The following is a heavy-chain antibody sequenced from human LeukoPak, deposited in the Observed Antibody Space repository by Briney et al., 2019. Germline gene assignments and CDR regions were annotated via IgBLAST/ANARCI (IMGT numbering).Heavy chain of an antibody. Sequence: GGSLRLSCSASGFTFSSYAMSWVRQAPEKGLEWVSVISGSGGTTHDADSVKGRFTISRDNSKNTLYLQMNSPRAEDTAVYYCAKDRYVSGTYHISVWGQGTLVTVSS. CDR2: ISGSGGTT. V-gene: IGHV3-23*01. J-gene: IGHJ4*02. CDR3: AKDRYVSGTYHISV. D-gene: IGHD3-10*01. CDR1: GFTFSSYA.